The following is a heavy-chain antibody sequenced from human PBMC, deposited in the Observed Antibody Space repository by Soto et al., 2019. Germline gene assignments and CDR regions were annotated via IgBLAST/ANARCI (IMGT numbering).Heavy chain of an antibody. CDR3: TRDIDLGY. V-gene: IGHV6-1*01. CDR2: TFYRSRWYN. CDR1: GDSVSSNSAG. Sequence: SQTLSLTCAISGDSVSSNSAGLNWIRQSPSRGLEWLGRTFYRSRWYNEYAVSVKGRITVSPDTSRNQISLQLNSVTPDDTAVYFCTRDIDLGYWGRGTQVTVSS. J-gene: IGHJ4*02. D-gene: IGHD3-10*01.